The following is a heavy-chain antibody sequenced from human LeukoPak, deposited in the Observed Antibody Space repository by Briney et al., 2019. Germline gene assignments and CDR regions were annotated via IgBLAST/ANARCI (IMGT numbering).Heavy chain of an antibody. CDR3: AKGTWTAVAGDYYYGMDV. D-gene: IGHD6-19*01. Sequence: SETLSLTCTVSGGSISSSSYYWGWIRQPSGKGLEWIGSIYYSGSTYYNPSLKSRVTISVDTSKNQFSLQLNSVTPEDTAVYYCAKGTWTAVAGDYYYGMDVWGQGTTVTVSS. CDR2: IYYSGST. V-gene: IGHV4-39*07. CDR1: GGSISSSSYY. J-gene: IGHJ6*02.